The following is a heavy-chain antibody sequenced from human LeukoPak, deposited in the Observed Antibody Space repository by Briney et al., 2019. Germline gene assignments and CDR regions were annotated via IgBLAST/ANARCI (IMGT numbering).Heavy chain of an antibody. J-gene: IGHJ4*02. CDR1: GGSISSYY. V-gene: IGHV4-59*01. CDR2: IYYSGNT. Sequence: PSETLSLTCSVSGGSISSYYWSWIRQPPVKELEWIGYIYYSGNTNYNPSLKSRVTISVDTSKNQFSLKLSSVTAADTAMYYCARDKGEYYDSSGYLDYWGQGTLVTVSS. D-gene: IGHD3-22*01. CDR3: ARDKGEYYDSSGYLDY.